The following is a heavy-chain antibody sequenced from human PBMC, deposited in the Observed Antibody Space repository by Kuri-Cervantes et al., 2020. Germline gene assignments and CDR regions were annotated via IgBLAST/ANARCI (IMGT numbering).Heavy chain of an antibody. CDR1: GFTFSNFW. V-gene: IGHV3-48*03. D-gene: IGHD4-17*01. J-gene: IGHJ4*02. Sequence: GESLKISCAASGFTFSNFWMAWIRQAPGKGLEWVSYISSSGSTIYYADSVKGRFTISRDNAKNSLYLQMNSLRAEDTAVYYCARVRDGDYAGFDYWGQGTLVTVSS. CDR2: ISSSGSTI. CDR3: ARVRDGDYAGFDY.